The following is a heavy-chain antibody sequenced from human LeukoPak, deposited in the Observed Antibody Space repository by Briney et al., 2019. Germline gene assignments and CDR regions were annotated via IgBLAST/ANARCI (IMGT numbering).Heavy chain of an antibody. D-gene: IGHD6-6*01. CDR1: GFTFSSYW. Sequence: GGSLRLSCAASGFTFSSYWMSWVRQAPGKGLEWVANIKRDGSEKYYVDSVKGGFTIYRDNVKNSLYLPMNSLRGEDTAVYYCARAGSRRYSSSSVDFDYWGQGTLVTVSS. J-gene: IGHJ4*02. V-gene: IGHV3-7*01. CDR3: ARAGSRRYSSSSVDFDY. CDR2: IKRDGSEK.